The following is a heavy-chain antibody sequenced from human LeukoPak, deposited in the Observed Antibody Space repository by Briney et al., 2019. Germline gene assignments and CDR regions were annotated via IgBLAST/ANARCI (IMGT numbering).Heavy chain of an antibody. V-gene: IGHV3-9*01. J-gene: IGHJ4*02. CDR1: GFTFGDYA. D-gene: IGHD3-22*01. CDR2: ITGNSDST. Sequence: GRTLRLSCAASGFTFGDYAMHWVRHAPGKGLEWVSGITGNSDSTGFADSVKGRFTISRDNAKNSLYLQMNSLRAEDTALYYCAKTRDSSGYPYYFDDWGQGTLVTVSS. CDR3: AKTRDSSGYPYYFDD.